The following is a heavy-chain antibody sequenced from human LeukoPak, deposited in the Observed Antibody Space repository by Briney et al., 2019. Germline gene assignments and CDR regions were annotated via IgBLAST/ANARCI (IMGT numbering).Heavy chain of an antibody. CDR1: GGSISSYF. V-gene: IGHV4-59*01. CDR3: AGGREETAAAGNWFDP. J-gene: IGHJ5*02. CDR2: IYYSGST. Sequence: SETLSLTCTVSGGSISSYFWSWIRQPPGKGLEWVGYIYYSGSTNYNPSLKSRVTISLDTSKNRFSLKLTSVTAADTAVYYCAGGREETAAAGNWFDPWGQGTLVTVSS. D-gene: IGHD6-13*01.